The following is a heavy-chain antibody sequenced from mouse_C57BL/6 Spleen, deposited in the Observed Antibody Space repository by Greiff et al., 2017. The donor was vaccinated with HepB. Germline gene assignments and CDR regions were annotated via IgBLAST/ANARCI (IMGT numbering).Heavy chain of an antibody. J-gene: IGHJ3*01. Sequence: EVKLQESGPGLVKPSQSLSLTCSVTGYSITSGYYWNWIRQFPGNQLEWMGYISYDGSNNYNPSLKNRISITRDTSKNQFFLKLNSVTTEDTATYYCARDTDYYGSFLFAYWGQGTLVTVSA. V-gene: IGHV3-6*01. CDR1: GYSITSGYY. D-gene: IGHD1-1*01. CDR3: ARDTDYYGSFLFAY. CDR2: ISYDGSN.